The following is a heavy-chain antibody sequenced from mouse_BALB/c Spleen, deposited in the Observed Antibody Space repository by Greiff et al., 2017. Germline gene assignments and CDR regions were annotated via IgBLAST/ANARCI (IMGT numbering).Heavy chain of an antibody. CDR3: ARIEVSMITFAY. Sequence: KESGPGLLQPSQTLSLTCSFSGFSLSTYGIGVGWIRQPSGKGLEWLAHIWWNDNKYYNTALKSRLTISKDTSNNQVFLKIASVDTADTATYYCARIEVSMITFAYWGQGTLVTVSA. D-gene: IGHD2-4*01. CDR1: GFSLSTYGIG. CDR2: IWWNDNK. J-gene: IGHJ3*01. V-gene: IGHV8-11*01.